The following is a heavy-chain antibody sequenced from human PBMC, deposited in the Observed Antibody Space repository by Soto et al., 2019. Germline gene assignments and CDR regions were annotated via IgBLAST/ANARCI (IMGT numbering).Heavy chain of an antibody. CDR2: IIPILGIA. J-gene: IGHJ6*02. Sequence: ASVKVSCKASGGTFSSYTISWVRQAPGQGLEWMGRIIPILGIANYAQKFQGRVTITADKSTSTAYMELSSLRSEDTAVYYCARYLGTAYYYYGMDVWGQGTTVTVSS. CDR3: ARYLGTAYYYYGMDV. V-gene: IGHV1-69*02. CDR1: GGTFSSYT. D-gene: IGHD2-21*02.